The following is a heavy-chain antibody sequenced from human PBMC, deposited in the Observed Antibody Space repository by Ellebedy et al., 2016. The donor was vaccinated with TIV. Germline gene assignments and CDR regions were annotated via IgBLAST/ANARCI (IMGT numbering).Heavy chain of an antibody. CDR3: ARLRGADFVGS. Sequence: GESLKISCAASGFTFSDAWMNWVRQAPGKGLEWVSYISSSSSTIYYADSVKGRFTISRDNAKNSLYLQMNSLRAEDTAVYYCARLRGADFVGSWGQGTLVTVSS. CDR2: ISSSSSTI. D-gene: IGHD2-15*01. V-gene: IGHV3-48*01. J-gene: IGHJ4*02. CDR1: GFTFSDAW.